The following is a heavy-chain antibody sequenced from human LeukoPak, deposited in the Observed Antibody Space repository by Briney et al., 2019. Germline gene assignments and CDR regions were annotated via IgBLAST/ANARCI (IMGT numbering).Heavy chain of an antibody. CDR1: GFTFSSYS. J-gene: IGHJ4*02. D-gene: IGHD4-17*01. CDR2: ISSSSSYI. V-gene: IGHV3-21*01. Sequence: GGSLRLSCAASGFTFSSYSMNWVRQAPGKGLEWVSSISSSSSYISYADSVKGRFPISRDNAKNSLYLQMNSLRAEDTAVYYCARSTTATTPYYFDYWGQGTLVTVSS. CDR3: ARSTTATTPYYFDY.